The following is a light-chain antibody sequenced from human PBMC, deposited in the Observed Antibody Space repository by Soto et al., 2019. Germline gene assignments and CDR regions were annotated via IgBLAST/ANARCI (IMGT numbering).Light chain of an antibody. CDR2: GAS. CDR1: QSINSRY. J-gene: IGKJ3*01. Sequence: EIVLTQSPGTLSLSPGERATLSCRASQSINSRYLAWYQQKPGQAPRLLIYGASSRATGIPDRFSGSGSGTDFTLTISRLEPEDCAVYYCQQFGSSRGFTFGPGTKVDI. V-gene: IGKV3-20*01. CDR3: QQFGSSRGFT.